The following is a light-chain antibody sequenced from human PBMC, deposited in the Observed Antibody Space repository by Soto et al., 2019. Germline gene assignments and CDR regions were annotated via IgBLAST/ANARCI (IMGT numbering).Light chain of an antibody. Sequence: DRVMTQAPDYLAVSLGDRSPIKWNSSERLLYNVNNKHYLGWYQQKAGQPPKLLLYWAPYRESGVPDRFTASRSGTDFALTISSLQAEDVAVYYCQQYYDTPWTVGQGTQVDIK. V-gene: IGKV4-1*01. J-gene: IGKJ1*01. CDR2: WAP. CDR3: QQYYDTPWT. CDR1: ERLLYNVNNKHY.